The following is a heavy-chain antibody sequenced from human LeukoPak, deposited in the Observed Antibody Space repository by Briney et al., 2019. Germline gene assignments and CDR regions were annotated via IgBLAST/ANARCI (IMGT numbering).Heavy chain of an antibody. J-gene: IGHJ4*02. V-gene: IGHV3-48*02. CDR2: ITSGGTI. CDR1: GLTFSSYG. D-gene: IGHD2-15*01. CDR3: ARRYCSGGSCGVGPYFDY. Sequence: GESLRLSCAASGLTFSSYGMRWVRQAPGKGLEWLSHITSGGTIYYADSVKGRFTISRDNPKSSLYLQMSSLRDEDRAVYYCARRYCSGGSCGVGPYFDYWGQGTLVTVSS.